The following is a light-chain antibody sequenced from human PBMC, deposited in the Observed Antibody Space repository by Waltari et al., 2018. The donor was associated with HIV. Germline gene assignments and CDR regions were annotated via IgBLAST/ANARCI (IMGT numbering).Light chain of an antibody. J-gene: IGLJ3*02. CDR3: AAWDDSLNAWV. Sequence: QSVLTQPHSASGTPGQRVSISCSGTSYNIGSHLRNWYPQLPGTAPKLLIYSNNQRPSGVPDRFSGSKSGTSASLAISGLQSEDEADYYCAAWDDSLNAWVFGGGTKLTVL. V-gene: IGLV1-44*01. CDR2: SNN. CDR1: SYNIGSHL.